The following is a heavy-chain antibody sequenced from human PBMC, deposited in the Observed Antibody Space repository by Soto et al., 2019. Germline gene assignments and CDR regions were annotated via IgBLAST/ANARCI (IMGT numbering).Heavy chain of an antibody. V-gene: IGHV5-10-1*01. CDR2: IDPSDSYT. J-gene: IGHJ1*01. CDR3: ATHPYDSSGYEH. CDR1: GYSFTSYW. D-gene: IGHD3-22*01. Sequence: GESLKISCKGSGYSFTSYWISWVRQMPGKGLEWMGRIDPSDSYTNYSPSFQGHVTISADKSISTAYLQWSSLKASDTAMYYCATHPYDSSGYEHWGQGTLVTVSS.